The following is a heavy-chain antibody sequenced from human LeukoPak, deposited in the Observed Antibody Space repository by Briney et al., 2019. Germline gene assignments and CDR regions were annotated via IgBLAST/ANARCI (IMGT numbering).Heavy chain of an antibody. CDR2: INHSGST. J-gene: IGHJ4*02. Sequence: PSETLSLTCAVYGGSFSGYYWSWIRQPPGKGLEWIGEINHSGSTNYNPSLKSRVTISVDTSKNQFSLRLSSVTAADTAVYYCARVEYGECLDYWGQGTLVTVSS. V-gene: IGHV4-34*01. CDR1: GGSFSGYY. CDR3: ARVEYGECLDY. D-gene: IGHD4-17*01.